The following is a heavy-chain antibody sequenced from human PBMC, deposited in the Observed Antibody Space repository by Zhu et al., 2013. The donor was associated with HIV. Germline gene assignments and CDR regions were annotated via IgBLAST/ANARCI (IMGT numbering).Heavy chain of an antibody. J-gene: IGHJ5*02. Sequence: QLVQSGPEVKKPGTSVKVSCKASGLTFTSSAVRWVRQARGLRLEWMGWIVVGSGNTNYAQKFQERVTITRDMFTSTVYMELSSLTSQDTAVYYCAAVSLSGSSHWVDPWGQGTLVTVSS. CDR2: IVVGSGNT. D-gene: IGHD1-26*01. CDR3: AAVSLSGSSHWVDP. CDR1: GLTFTSSA. V-gene: IGHV1-58*01.